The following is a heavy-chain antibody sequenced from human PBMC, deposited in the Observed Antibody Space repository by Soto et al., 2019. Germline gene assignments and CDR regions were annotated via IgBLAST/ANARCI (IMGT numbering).Heavy chain of an antibody. CDR3: ARDLYCSGGSSYPGGY. V-gene: IGHV1-8*01. CDR1: GYTFTNYD. J-gene: IGHJ4*02. Sequence: ASVKVSCKASGYTFTNYDINWVRQATGQGLEWMGWMNPNSGNTGYAQKFQGRVTMTRSTSISTAYMELSSLRSEDTATYYCARDLYCSGGSSYPGGYWGQGTLLTVSS. D-gene: IGHD2-15*01. CDR2: MNPNSGNT.